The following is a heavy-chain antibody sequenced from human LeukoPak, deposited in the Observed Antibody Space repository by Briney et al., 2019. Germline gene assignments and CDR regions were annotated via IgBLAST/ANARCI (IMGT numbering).Heavy chain of an antibody. J-gene: IGHJ4*02. CDR2: IYYSGRT. CDR3: ARAVATYYSSGSYYFDY. CDR1: GGSISSAAYY. Sequence: SETLSLTCTVSGGSISSAAYYWTWIRQHPGKGLEWIGYIYYSGRTYYNPSLKSRAAISVDTSENQFSLKLTSLTAADTAVYYCARAVATYYSSGSYYFDYWGQGTLVTVSS. D-gene: IGHD3-10*01. V-gene: IGHV4-31*03.